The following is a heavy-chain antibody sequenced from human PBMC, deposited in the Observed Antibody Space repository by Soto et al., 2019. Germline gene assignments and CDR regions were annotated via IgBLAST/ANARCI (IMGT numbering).Heavy chain of an antibody. CDR2: LSAYTVNT. CDR3: ARVGYSNYEVDYYYGIDV. D-gene: IGHD4-4*01. CDR1: GYTFTSYG. J-gene: IGHJ6*02. Sequence: ASVKVSCKASGYTFTSYGISWVRQAPGQGLEWMGWLSAYTVNTNYAQKLQGRVTMTTDTSTSTAYRELRSLRSDDTAGDYCARVGYSNYEVDYYYGIDVWGQGTTVTVSS. V-gene: IGHV1-18*01.